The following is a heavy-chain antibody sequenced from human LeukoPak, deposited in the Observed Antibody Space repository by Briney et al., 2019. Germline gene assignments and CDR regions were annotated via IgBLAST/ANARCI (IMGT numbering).Heavy chain of an antibody. J-gene: IGHJ5*02. CDR1: GYSFTTYG. CDR3: ARDMIAARLNWFDP. D-gene: IGHD6-6*01. V-gene: IGHV1-18*01. Sequence: ASVKVSCKASGYSFTTYGITWVRQAPGQGLEWMGWISAYNGNTNYAQKLQGGVTMTTDTSTSTAYMELRSLTSDDTAVYYCARDMIAARLNWFDPWGQDTLVTVSS. CDR2: ISAYNGNT.